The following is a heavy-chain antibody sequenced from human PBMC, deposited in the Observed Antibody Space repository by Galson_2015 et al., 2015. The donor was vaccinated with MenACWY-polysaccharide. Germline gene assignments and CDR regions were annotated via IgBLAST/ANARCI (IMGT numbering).Heavy chain of an antibody. V-gene: IGHV3-21*01. D-gene: IGHD1-26*01. CDR2: ISSSSTYI. CDR3: AKDRGRVGPTSHYYYYGMDV. CDR1: GFTFSSYS. J-gene: IGHJ6*02. Sequence: SLRLSCAASGFTFSSYSMNWVRQAPGKGLEWVSSISSSSTYIYYADSVKGRFTISRDNAKNSLYLQMNSLRAEDTAVFYCAKDRGRVGPTSHYYYYGMDVWGQGTTVTVSS.